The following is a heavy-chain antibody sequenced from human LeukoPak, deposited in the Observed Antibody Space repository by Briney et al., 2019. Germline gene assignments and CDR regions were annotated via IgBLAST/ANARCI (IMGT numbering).Heavy chain of an antibody. CDR3: ARGPLPHYYGSGSYSRAEYFQH. CDR2: INTNTGNP. D-gene: IGHD3-10*01. J-gene: IGHJ1*01. V-gene: IGHV7-4-1*02. Sequence: GASVKVSCKASGYTFTSYAMNWVRQAPGQGLEWMGWINTNTGNPTYAQGFTGRFVFSLDTSVSTAYLQISSLKAEDTAVYYCARGPLPHYYGSGSYSRAEYFQHWGQGTLVTVSS. CDR1: GYTFTSYA.